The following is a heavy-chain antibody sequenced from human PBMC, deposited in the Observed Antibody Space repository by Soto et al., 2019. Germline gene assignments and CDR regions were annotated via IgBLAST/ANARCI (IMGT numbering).Heavy chain of an antibody. J-gene: IGHJ4*02. Sequence: SETLSLTCTVSGDSISTYYWTWIRQPPGKGLEWIGYIYYSGSTYYNPSLTGRVTISVDTSKNQFSLKLNSVTAADTAVYYCAIFGREDGDLNFFDCCAQGTLVTVSS. CDR2: IYYSGST. CDR1: GDSISTYY. V-gene: IGHV4-59*08. D-gene: IGHD4-17*01. CDR3: AIFGREDGDLNFFDC.